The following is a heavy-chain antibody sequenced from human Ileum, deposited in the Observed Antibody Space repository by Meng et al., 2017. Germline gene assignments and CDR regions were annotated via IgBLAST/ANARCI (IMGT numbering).Heavy chain of an antibody. D-gene: IGHD6-13*01. CDR2: INRGGNT. CDR1: GGSFSGYY. CDR3: ARAWSSSWSFLDF. V-gene: IGHV4-34*01. Sequence: VQLLQWGAGLLKPSETLSLPCAVSGGSFSGYYWTWIRQSPGKGLEWIGEINRGGNTNYNPSLKSRITMSVDTSKNQFFLNLTSVTPADTAVYYCARAWSSSWSFLDFWGQGGLVTVSS. J-gene: IGHJ4*02.